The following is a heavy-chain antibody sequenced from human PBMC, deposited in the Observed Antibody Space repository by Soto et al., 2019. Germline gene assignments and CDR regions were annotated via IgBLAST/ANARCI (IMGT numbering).Heavy chain of an antibody. CDR3: ARDPSRGSDWARYLDL. J-gene: IGHJ2*01. V-gene: IGHV3-48*01. CDR1: GFSFSNYA. Sequence: EVQLVESGGGLVQPGGSLRLSCAASGFSFSNYAMDWVRQAPGKGLEWVSYISGSSSNIRYADSVKGRFTISRDNAKSSVYLQMNGLRVGVTAVYYCARDPSRGSDWARYLDLWGRGTLVTVSS. D-gene: IGHD1-26*01. CDR2: ISGSSSNI.